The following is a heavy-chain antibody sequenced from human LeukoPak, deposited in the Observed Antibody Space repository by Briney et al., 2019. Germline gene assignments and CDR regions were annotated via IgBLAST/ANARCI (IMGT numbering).Heavy chain of an antibody. J-gene: IGHJ5*01. CDR3: AKVILTGYYYDS. CDR2: ISGSGEST. Sequence: GGSLRLSCAASGFTFDSFGMNWARQAPGKGLEWVSGISGSGESTRYADSVKGRFTISRDNSKNTLYLQMNSLRVEDTALYYCAKVILTGYYYDSWGQGALVTVSS. CDR1: GFTFDSFG. V-gene: IGHV3-23*01. D-gene: IGHD3-9*01.